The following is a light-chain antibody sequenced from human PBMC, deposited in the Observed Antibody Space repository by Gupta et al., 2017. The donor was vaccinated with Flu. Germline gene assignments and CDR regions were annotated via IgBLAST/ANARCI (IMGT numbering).Light chain of an antibody. CDR1: QGIRDY. J-gene: IGKJ1*01. V-gene: IGKV1-17*01. Sequence: DIQMTQSPSSLSASVGDTVTITCRASQGIRDYLGWYRQKPGRAPKLLISATYNLQSGVPSRFSGTAAGTEFTLTISSLQAEDFATYYCLQQFSYPWTFGQGTKVDIK. CDR2: ATY. CDR3: LQQFSYPWT.